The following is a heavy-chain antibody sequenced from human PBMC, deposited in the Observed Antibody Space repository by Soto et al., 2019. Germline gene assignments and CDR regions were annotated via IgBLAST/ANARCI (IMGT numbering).Heavy chain of an antibody. D-gene: IGHD1-26*01. Sequence: GGSLRLSCAXSGFTFSSYAMHWVRQAPGKGLEWVAVISYDGSNKYYADSVKGRFTISRDNSKNTLYLQMNSLRAEDTAVYYCARVKWELLGFDYWGQGTLVTVSS. CDR3: ARVKWELLGFDY. J-gene: IGHJ4*02. CDR1: GFTFSSYA. CDR2: ISYDGSNK. V-gene: IGHV3-30-3*01.